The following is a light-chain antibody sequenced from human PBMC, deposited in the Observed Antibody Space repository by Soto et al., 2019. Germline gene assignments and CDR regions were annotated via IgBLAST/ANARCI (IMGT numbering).Light chain of an antibody. J-gene: IGKJ3*01. Sequence: DIQMTQSPSSLSSSVGARATITCQASQDISNYLNWYQQKPGKAPKLLIYCASKAETGVPSRFSESGSGSAYTFTISRLQAEVIATSCWPAYDNLPLFTFGTGTNVDI. CDR1: QDISNY. CDR3: PAYDNLPLFT. CDR2: CAS. V-gene: IGKV1-33*01.